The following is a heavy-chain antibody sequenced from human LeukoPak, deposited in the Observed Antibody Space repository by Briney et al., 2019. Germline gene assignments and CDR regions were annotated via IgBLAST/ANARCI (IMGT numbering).Heavy chain of an antibody. CDR3: ARRPYGAAAGTSDYYYYMDV. D-gene: IGHD6-13*01. CDR2: IYPGDSDT. J-gene: IGHJ6*03. CDR1: GYSFTSYW. Sequence: GESLKISCKGSGYSFTSYWIGWVRQMPGKGLEWMGIIYPGDSDTRYSPSFQGQVTISADKSISTAYLQWSSLKASDTAMYYCARRPYGAAAGTSDYYYYMDVWGKGTTVTVSS. V-gene: IGHV5-51*01.